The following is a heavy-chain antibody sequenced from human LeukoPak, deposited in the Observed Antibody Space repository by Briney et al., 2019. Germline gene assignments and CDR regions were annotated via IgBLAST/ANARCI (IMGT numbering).Heavy chain of an antibody. V-gene: IGHV3-53*01. Sequence: SGGSLRLSCAASGFTVSSNYMSWVRQAPGKGLEWVSVIYSGGSTYYADSVKGRFTISRDNSKNTLYLQMNSLRAEDTAVYYCARMGLAAAFDYWGQGTLVTVSS. D-gene: IGHD6-13*01. CDR1: GFTVSSNY. CDR2: IYSGGST. J-gene: IGHJ4*02. CDR3: ARMGLAAAFDY.